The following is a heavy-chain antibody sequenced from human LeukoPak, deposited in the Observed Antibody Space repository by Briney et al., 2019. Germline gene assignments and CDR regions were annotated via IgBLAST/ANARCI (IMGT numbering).Heavy chain of an antibody. J-gene: IGHJ4*02. CDR2: INDSGST. V-gene: IGHV4-34*01. CDR1: GGSFSGHY. D-gene: IGHD6-19*01. Sequence: SETLSLTCAGYGGSFSGHYWTWIRQPQPPGTGLEWIGEINDSGSTNYNSSLKSRVTISVDTSKNQFSLKLSSVTAADTAVYYCARSPYSSGWYNLVFDYWGQGTLVTVSS. CDR3: ARSPYSSGWYNLVFDY.